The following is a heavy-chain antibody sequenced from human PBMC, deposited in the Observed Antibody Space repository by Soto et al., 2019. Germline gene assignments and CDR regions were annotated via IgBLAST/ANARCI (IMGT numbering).Heavy chain of an antibody. D-gene: IGHD2-21*02. J-gene: IGHJ4*02. Sequence: EVQLLESGRGLVQPGGSLRLSCAASGFTFSSSAMSWVRQAPGKGLEWVSSISNSGGSTYYADSVKGRFTISRDNTKNTLYLKMTSLQAEDTAVYYCAKGCGGDCYSGVQYWGQGTLVTVSS. CDR2: ISNSGGST. CDR3: AKGCGGDCYSGVQY. V-gene: IGHV3-23*01. CDR1: GFTFSSSA.